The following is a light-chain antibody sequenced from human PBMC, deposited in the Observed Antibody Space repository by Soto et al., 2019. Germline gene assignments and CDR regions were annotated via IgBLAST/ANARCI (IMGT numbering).Light chain of an antibody. V-gene: IGLV2-14*01. J-gene: IGLJ2*01. Sequence: QSAVAHPASVSGSPGQSITISCTGTSSDIGDYDYVSWYQHLPGKAPKLLIFDVTHRPSGVSDRFSGSKSGNTASLTISGVRPEDEADYYCCSYTDIALDVVFGGGTKVTVL. CDR2: DVT. CDR3: CSYTDIALDVV. CDR1: SSDIGDYDY.